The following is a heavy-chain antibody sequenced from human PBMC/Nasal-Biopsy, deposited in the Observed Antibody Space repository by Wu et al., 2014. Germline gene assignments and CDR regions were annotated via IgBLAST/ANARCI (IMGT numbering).Heavy chain of an antibody. Sequence: ASGFSFSSYGMNWVRQAPGKGLEWVSSITGSGDTTYYTESVKGRFTISRDNSKSTLSLQMSSLRAEDTAVYYCARDLDQQLTFYGMDVWGQGTTVTVSS. CDR1: GFSFSSYG. CDR2: ITGSGDTT. V-gene: IGHV3-23*01. CDR3: ARDLDQQLTFYGMDV. D-gene: IGHD6-13*01. J-gene: IGHJ6*02.